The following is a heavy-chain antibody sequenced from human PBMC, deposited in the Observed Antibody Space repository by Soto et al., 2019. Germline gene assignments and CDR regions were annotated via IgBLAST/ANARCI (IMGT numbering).Heavy chain of an antibody. CDR3: ARDSPRGQQLVPTLVRYWFDP. CDR2: ISYDGSNK. D-gene: IGHD6-13*01. J-gene: IGHJ5*02. Sequence: PGWSLRLSCAASGFTFSSYAMHWVRQAPGKGLEWVAVISYDGSNKYYADSVKGRFTISRDNSKNTLYLQMNSLRAEDTAVYYCARDSPRGQQLVPTLVRYWFDPWGQGTLVTVSS. V-gene: IGHV3-30-3*01. CDR1: GFTFSSYA.